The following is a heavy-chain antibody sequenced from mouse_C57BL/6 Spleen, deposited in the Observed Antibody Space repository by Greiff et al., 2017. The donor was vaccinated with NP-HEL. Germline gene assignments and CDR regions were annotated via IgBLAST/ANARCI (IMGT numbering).Heavy chain of an antibody. J-gene: IGHJ4*01. CDR3: ARNYYGNYDYAMDY. CDR1: GFTFSDYG. CDR2: ISSGSSTI. V-gene: IGHV5-17*01. Sequence: EVHLVESGGGLVKPGGSLKLSCAASGFTFSDYGMHWVRQAPEKGLEWVAYISSGSSTIYYADTVKGRFTISRDNAKNTLFLQMTSLRSEDTAMYYCARNYYGNYDYAMDYWGQGTSVTVSS. D-gene: IGHD2-1*01.